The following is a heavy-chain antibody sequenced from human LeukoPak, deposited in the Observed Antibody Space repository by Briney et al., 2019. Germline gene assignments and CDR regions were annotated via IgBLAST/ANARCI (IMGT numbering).Heavy chain of an antibody. Sequence: GGSLRLSCAASGFTFSSYEMNWVRQAPGKGLEWVPYISSSGSTIYYADSVKGRFTISRDSAKNSLYLQMNSLRAEDTAVYYCARVANYDILTGYFGPRYYYGMDVWGKGTTVTVSS. CDR3: ARVANYDILTGYFGPRYYYGMDV. D-gene: IGHD3-9*01. J-gene: IGHJ6*04. CDR2: ISSSGSTI. V-gene: IGHV3-48*03. CDR1: GFTFSSYE.